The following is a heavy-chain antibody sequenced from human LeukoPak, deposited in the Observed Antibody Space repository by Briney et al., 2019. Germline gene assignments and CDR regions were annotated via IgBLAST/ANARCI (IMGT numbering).Heavy chain of an antibody. CDR1: GYTFTGYY. V-gene: IGHV1-8*02. J-gene: IGHJ6*03. D-gene: IGHD2-2*01. CDR2: MNPNSGNT. Sequence: ASVKVSCKASGYTFTGYYMHWVRQATGQGLEWMGWMNPNSGNTGYAQKFQGRVTMTRNTSISTAYMELSSLRSEDTAVYYCARAVYQLPSRYYYYYYMDVWGKGTTVTISS. CDR3: ARAVYQLPSRYYYYYYMDV.